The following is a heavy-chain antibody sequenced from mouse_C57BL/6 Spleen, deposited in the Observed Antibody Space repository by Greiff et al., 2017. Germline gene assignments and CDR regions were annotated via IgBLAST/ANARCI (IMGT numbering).Heavy chain of an antibody. CDR2: IDPSDSYT. CDR1: GYTFTSYW. Sequence: QVQLQQPGAELVMPGASVKLSCKASGYTFTSYWMHWVKQRPGQGLEWIGEIDPSDSYTNYNQKFKGKSTLTVDKSSSTAYMQLSSLTSEDSAVYYCARSSNHDYWGQGTTLTVSS. J-gene: IGHJ2*01. D-gene: IGHD2-5*01. CDR3: ARSSNHDY. V-gene: IGHV1-69*01.